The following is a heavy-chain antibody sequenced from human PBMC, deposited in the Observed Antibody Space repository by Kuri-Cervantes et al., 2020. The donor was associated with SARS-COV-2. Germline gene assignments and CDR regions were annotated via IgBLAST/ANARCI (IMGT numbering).Heavy chain of an antibody. CDR1: GYTFNIYD. D-gene: IGHD6-19*01. J-gene: IGHJ4*02. V-gene: IGHV1-8*02. CDR2: MNPNSGIT. Sequence: ASVKVSCKTSGYTFNIYDIHWVRQATGQGLEWMGWMNPNSGITGYAQKFQGRVTMTRDTSTSTAYMELRSRRSDDTAVYYCARGFGSGWYLDYWGQGTLVTVSS. CDR3: ARGFGSGWYLDY.